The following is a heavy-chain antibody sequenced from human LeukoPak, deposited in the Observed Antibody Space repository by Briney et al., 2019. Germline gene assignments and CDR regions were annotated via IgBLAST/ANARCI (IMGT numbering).Heavy chain of an antibody. CDR3: ASWRSVAGASDI. Sequence: GESLKISCRGSGYSFTSYWISWVRQMPGKGLEWMGRIDPSDSYTNYSPSFQGHVTISADKSISTAYLQWSSLKASDTAMYYCASWRSVAGASDIWGQGTMVTVSS. CDR1: GYSFTSYW. CDR2: IDPSDSYT. J-gene: IGHJ3*02. V-gene: IGHV5-10-1*01. D-gene: IGHD2-15*01.